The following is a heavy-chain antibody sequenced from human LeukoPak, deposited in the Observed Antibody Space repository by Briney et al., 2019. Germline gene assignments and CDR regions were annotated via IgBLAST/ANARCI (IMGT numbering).Heavy chain of an antibody. V-gene: IGHV4-34*01. Sequence: SETLSLTCAVYGGSFTGYYWSWIRQPPGKGLEWIGEINHSGGTNYNPSLKSRVTISVDTSKNQFSLKVSSVTAADTAVYYCARLIAQQLPSPVVYWGQGTLVTVSS. CDR3: ARLIAQQLPSPVVY. CDR1: GGSFTGYY. CDR2: INHSGGT. D-gene: IGHD6-13*01. J-gene: IGHJ4*02.